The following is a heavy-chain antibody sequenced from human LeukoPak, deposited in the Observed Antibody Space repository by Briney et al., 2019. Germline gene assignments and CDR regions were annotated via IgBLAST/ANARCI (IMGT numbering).Heavy chain of an antibody. CDR1: GYTFTGYY. Sequence: ASVKVSCKASGYTFTGYYMHWVRPAPGQGLEWMGWINPNSGGTNYAQKFQGRVTMTRDASISTVYMELSRLRSDDTAVYYCARDLVAGPLNYYYYYGMDVWGQGTTVTVSS. J-gene: IGHJ6*02. D-gene: IGHD6-19*01. CDR3: ARDLVAGPLNYYYYYGMDV. V-gene: IGHV1-2*02. CDR2: INPNSGGT.